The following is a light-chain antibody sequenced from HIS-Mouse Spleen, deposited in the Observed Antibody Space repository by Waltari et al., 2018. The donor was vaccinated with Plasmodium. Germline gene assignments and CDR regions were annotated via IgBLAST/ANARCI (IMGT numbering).Light chain of an antibody. CDR1: SSDVVGYHS. CDR2: DVS. Sequence: QSALTQPASVSGSPGQSITISCTGTSSDVVGYHSVSWYQQHPGKAPKLMIYDVSNRPSGVSNRFSGSKSGNTASLTISGLQAEDEADYYCSSYTSSSTLNYVFGTGTKVTVL. CDR3: SSYTSSSTLNYV. V-gene: IGLV2-14*03. J-gene: IGLJ1*01.